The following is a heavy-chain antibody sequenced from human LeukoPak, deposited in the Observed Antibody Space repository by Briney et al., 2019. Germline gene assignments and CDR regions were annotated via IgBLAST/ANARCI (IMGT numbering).Heavy chain of an antibody. J-gene: IGHJ4*02. CDR1: GGSISSSSYY. V-gene: IGHV4-39*07. D-gene: IGHD2-15*01. Sequence: SETLSLTCTVSGGSISSSSYYWGWIRQPPGKGLEWIGSIYYSGSTYYNPSLKSRVTISVDTSKNQFSLKLSSVAAADTAVYYCARSGYCSGGSCHYFDYWGQGTLVTVSS. CDR2: IYYSGST. CDR3: ARSGYCSGGSCHYFDY.